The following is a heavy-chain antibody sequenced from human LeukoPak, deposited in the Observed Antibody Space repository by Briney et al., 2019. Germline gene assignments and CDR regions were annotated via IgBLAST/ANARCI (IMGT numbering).Heavy chain of an antibody. D-gene: IGHD3-10*01. CDR3: ARRRPYGSGSSTNFDY. V-gene: IGHV5-51*01. Sequence: KSGESLKISCKGSGYSFTSYWIGWVRQMPGKGLEWMGIIYPGDSDTRYSPSFQGQVTISADKSISTAYLQWSSLKASDTAMYYCARRRPYGSGSSTNFDYWGQGTLVTVSS. CDR1: GYSFTSYW. J-gene: IGHJ4*02. CDR2: IYPGDSDT.